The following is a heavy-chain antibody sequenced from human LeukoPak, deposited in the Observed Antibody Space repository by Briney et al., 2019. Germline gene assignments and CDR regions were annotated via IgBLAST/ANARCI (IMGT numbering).Heavy chain of an antibody. V-gene: IGHV4-30-2*01. J-gene: IGHJ4*02. Sequence: PSQTLSLTCAVSGGSISSGGYSWSWIRQPPGKGLEWIGYIYHSGSTYYNPSLKSRVTISVDRSKNQFSLKLSSVTAADTAVYYCARGVATPGNYWGQGTLVTVSS. D-gene: IGHD5-12*01. CDR2: IYHSGST. CDR3: ARGVATPGNY. CDR1: GGSISSGGYS.